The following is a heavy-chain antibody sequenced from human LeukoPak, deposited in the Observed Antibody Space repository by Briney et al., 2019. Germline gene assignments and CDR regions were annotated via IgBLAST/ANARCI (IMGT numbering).Heavy chain of an antibody. Sequence: GGSLRLSCAASGFTFSSNYMSWVRQAPGKGLEWVSVIYSGGSTYYSASVKGRFTISRDNSKNTLYLQMNSLRAEDTVVYYCARVRYSSGWLPDYYFDYWGQGTLVSVSS. V-gene: IGHV3-53*01. J-gene: IGHJ4*02. CDR2: IYSGGST. D-gene: IGHD3-22*01. CDR1: GFTFSSNY. CDR3: ARVRYSSGWLPDYYFDY.